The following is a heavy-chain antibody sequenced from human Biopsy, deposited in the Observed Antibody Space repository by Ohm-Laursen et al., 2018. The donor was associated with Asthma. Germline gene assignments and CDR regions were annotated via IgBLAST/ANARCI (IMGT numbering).Heavy chain of an antibody. D-gene: IGHD6-13*01. CDR2: IYYSGTT. Sequence: GTLSLTCSLSSGSGGHMRSGNYYWGWIRQPPGKGLEWIGGIYYSGTTYYNQSPEGRVTVSANTSKNQFSLKLTSVTAADTAVYYCVRGSSSWHHGPFHYYYGLDVWGQGTTATVSS. CDR3: VRGSSSWHHGPFHYYYGLDV. J-gene: IGHJ6*02. V-gene: IGHV4-39*01. CDR1: SGSGGHMRSGNYY.